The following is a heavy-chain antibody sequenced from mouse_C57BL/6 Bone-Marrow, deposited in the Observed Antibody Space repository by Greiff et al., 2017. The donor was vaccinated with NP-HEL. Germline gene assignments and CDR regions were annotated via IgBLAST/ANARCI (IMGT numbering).Heavy chain of an antibody. CDR3: ARRDYDDGLDD. CDR1: GYTFTSYW. Sequence: VQLQQPGAELVMPGASVKLSCKASGYTFTSYWMHWVKQRPGQGLEWIGEIDPSDSSPNYNHKFKGKSTLTVDKSSSTAYMQLSSLTSEDSAVYYCARRDYDDGLDDWGQGTTLTVSS. V-gene: IGHV1-69*01. D-gene: IGHD2-4*01. J-gene: IGHJ2*01. CDR2: IDPSDSSP.